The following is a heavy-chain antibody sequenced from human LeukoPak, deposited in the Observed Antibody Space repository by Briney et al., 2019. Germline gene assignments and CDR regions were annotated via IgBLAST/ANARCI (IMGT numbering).Heavy chain of an antibody. V-gene: IGHV4-39*07. D-gene: IGHD3-16*01. CDR1: GGSISSSSYY. J-gene: IGHJ3*02. CDR2: IYYSGST. CDR3: ARGGALARDAFDI. Sequence: SETLSLTCTVSGGSISSSSYYWGWIRQPPGKGLEWIGSIYYSGSTYYNPSLKSRVTISLDTSKNQFSLKLSSVTAADTAVYYCARGGALARDAFDIWGQGTMVTVSS.